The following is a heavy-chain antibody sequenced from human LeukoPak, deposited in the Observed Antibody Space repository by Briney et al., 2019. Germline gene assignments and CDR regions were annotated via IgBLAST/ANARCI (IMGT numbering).Heavy chain of an antibody. D-gene: IGHD2-2*01. CDR3: ARDNCSSTSCYDY. CDR2: IYYSGST. Sequence: SETLSLTCTVSGGSISSSNYYWGWIRQPPGKGLEWIGSIYYSGSTYYNPSLKSRVTISVDTSKNQFSLKLSSVTAADTAVYYCARDNCSSTSCYDYWGQGTLVTVSS. J-gene: IGHJ4*02. V-gene: IGHV4-39*07. CDR1: GGSISSSNYY.